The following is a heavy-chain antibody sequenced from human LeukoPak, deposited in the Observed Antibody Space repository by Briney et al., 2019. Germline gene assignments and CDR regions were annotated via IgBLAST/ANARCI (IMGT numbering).Heavy chain of an antibody. CDR2: INHSGST. CDR3: ASLRRNYYGSGSFGARISAKQDY. Sequence: GSLRLSCAASGFTFSSYGMHWVRQPPGKGLEWIGEINHSGSTNYNPSLKSRVTISVDTSKNQFSLKLSSVTAADTAVYYCASLRRNYYGSGSFGARISAKQDYWGQGTLVTVSS. J-gene: IGHJ4*02. CDR1: GFTFSSYG. V-gene: IGHV4-34*01. D-gene: IGHD3-10*01.